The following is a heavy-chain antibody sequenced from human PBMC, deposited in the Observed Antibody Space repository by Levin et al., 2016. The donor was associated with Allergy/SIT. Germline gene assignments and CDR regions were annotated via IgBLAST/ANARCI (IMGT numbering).Heavy chain of an antibody. CDR3: ARVAARQGRPFDY. D-gene: IGHD6-6*01. Sequence: WVRQAPGQGLEWMGWINPNSGGTNYAQKFQGRVTMTRDTSISTAYMELSRLRSDDTAVYYCARVAARQGRPFDYWGQGTLVTVSS. V-gene: IGHV1-2*02. J-gene: IGHJ4*02. CDR2: INPNSGGT.